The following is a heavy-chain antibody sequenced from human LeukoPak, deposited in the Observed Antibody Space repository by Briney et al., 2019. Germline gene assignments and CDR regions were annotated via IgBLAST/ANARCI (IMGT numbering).Heavy chain of an antibody. CDR1: GYTFTDYY. CDR3: ARIGSSHYFDF. D-gene: IGHD2-2*01. J-gene: IGHJ4*02. Sequence: ASVKVSCKASGYTFTDYYLHWVRQAPGQGLEWVGWINPNSGGTNYAQTFQGRVTMTRDTSITTAYLELSRLRSDDTAVYYCARIGSSHYFDFWGQGTLVTVSS. V-gene: IGHV1-2*02. CDR2: INPNSGGT.